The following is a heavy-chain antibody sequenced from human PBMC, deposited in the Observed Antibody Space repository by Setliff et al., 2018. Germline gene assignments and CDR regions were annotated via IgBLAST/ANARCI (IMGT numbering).Heavy chain of an antibody. CDR3: ALRRGNEWHLVRWFDP. D-gene: IGHD6-6*01. CDR2: VYWDGDQ. V-gene: IGHV2-5*02. CDR1: GGSVSSSSYY. Sequence: TLSLTCTVSGGSVSSSSYYWGWIRQPPGKGLEWIALVYWDGDQRYSPSLNSRLSITKDSSKSQVFLTMTNMDPVDTATYYCALRRGNEWHLVRWFDPWGPGIQVTVSS. J-gene: IGHJ5*02.